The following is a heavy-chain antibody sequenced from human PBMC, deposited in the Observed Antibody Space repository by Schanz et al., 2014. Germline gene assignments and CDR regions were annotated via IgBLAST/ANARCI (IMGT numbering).Heavy chain of an antibody. CDR1: GFTFSTYW. CDR2: IKPDGSEK. Sequence: EVQLVESGGGLVQPGGSLRLSCAGSGFTFSTYWMSWVRQPPRKGLEWVAKIKPDGSEKHYMDSVQGRFTISIDNAKNSLSLQMNSLRADDTAVYYCARLGSSSWFTSFDYWGQGTLVTVSS. CDR3: ARLGSSSWFTSFDY. V-gene: IGHV3-7*01. D-gene: IGHD6-13*01. J-gene: IGHJ4*02.